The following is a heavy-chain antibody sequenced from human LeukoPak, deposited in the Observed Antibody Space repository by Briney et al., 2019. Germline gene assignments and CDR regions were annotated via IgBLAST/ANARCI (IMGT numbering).Heavy chain of an antibody. V-gene: IGHV1-18*01. D-gene: IGHD1-26*01. CDR1: GYTFTSYG. J-gene: IGHJ3*02. CDR2: VSAYNGNT. Sequence: GASVKVSCKASGYTFTSYGISWVRQAPGQGREGMGWVSAYNGNTNYAQKLQGRVTMTTDTSTSTAYMELRSLRSDDTAVYYCARDKGRVVGNDAFDIWGQGTMVTVSS. CDR3: ARDKGRVVGNDAFDI.